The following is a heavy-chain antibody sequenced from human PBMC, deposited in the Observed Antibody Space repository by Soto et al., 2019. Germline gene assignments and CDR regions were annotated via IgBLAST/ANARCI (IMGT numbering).Heavy chain of an antibody. CDR3: ARAGSYYGSGSPPYGMDV. Sequence: VASVKVSFKASGGTFSSYAISWVRQAPGQGLEWMGGIIPIFGTANYAQKFQGRVTITADESTSTAYMELSSLRSEDTAVYYCARAGSYYGSGSPPYGMDVWRQGTTVTVS. V-gene: IGHV1-69*13. J-gene: IGHJ6*02. D-gene: IGHD3-10*01. CDR2: IIPIFGTA. CDR1: GGTFSSYA.